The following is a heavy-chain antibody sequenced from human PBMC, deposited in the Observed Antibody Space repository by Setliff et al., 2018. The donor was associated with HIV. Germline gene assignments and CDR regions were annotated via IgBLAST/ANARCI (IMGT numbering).Heavy chain of an antibody. CDR3: ARAIAVAGTHLDY. V-gene: IGHV4-30-4*01. CDR2: VDFGFRR. J-gene: IGHJ4*02. Sequence: PSETLSLTCTVSGGSITSGGYNWIWIRQHPEKGLEWIGYVDFGFRRYYNPSLKSRVTISVDTSKSQFSLRLTSVTAADTAVYYCARAIAVAGTHLDYWGQGTLVTVSS. D-gene: IGHD6-19*01. CDR1: GGSITSGGYN.